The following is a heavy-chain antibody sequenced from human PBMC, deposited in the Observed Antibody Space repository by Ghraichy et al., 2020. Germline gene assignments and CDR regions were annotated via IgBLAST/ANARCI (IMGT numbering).Heavy chain of an antibody. D-gene: IGHD4-11*01. Sequence: GGSLRLSCAASGFTFSDYYMSWIRQAPGKGLEWLSCIYSGGTTIYYADSVKGRFTISRDDAKDSLFLQMNSLRAEDTAVYYCARTRRTTTWGYYFDYWGQGNLVTVSS. CDR3: ARTRRTTTWGYYFDY. V-gene: IGHV3-11*01. CDR1: GFTFSDYY. CDR2: IYSGGTTI. J-gene: IGHJ4*02.